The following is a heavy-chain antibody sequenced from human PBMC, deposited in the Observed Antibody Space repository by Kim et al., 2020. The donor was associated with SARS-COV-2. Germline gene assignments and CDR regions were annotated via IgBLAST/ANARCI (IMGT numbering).Heavy chain of an antibody. V-gene: IGHV3-11*05. Sequence: AASVKGRITISRDNAKNSPYLQMNSLRAEDTAVYYCARDRTGTTDYGFDYWGQGTLVTVSS. J-gene: IGHJ4*02. CDR3: ARDRTGTTDYGFDY. D-gene: IGHD4-17*01.